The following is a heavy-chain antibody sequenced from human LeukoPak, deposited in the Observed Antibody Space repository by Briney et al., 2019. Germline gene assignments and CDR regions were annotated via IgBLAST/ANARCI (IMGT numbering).Heavy chain of an antibody. D-gene: IGHD6-19*01. CDR2: IYYSGST. CDR1: GGSISSTNYY. CDR3: ARLASSGWSHCDY. Sequence: SETLSLTCTVSGGSISSTNYYWSWIRQPPGKGPEWIGYIYYSGSTNYNPSLKSRVTISVDTSKNQFSLKMNSVTAADTAVYYCARLASSGWSHCDYWGQGTLVTVSS. J-gene: IGHJ4*02. V-gene: IGHV4-61*05.